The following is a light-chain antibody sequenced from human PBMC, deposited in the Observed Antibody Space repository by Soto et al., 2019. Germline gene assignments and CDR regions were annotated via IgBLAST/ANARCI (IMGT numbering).Light chain of an antibody. CDR2: DAS. CDR1: QSVSSY. J-gene: IGKJ2*01. V-gene: IGKV3-11*01. CDR3: QQSSNWHPDT. Sequence: EIVLTQSPATLSLSPGERATLSCRASQSVSSYLAWYQQKPGQAPRLLIYDASNRATGIPDRFSGSGSGTDFTNTISRLEPEEFTVYYCQQSSNWHPDTFGQGTKREMK.